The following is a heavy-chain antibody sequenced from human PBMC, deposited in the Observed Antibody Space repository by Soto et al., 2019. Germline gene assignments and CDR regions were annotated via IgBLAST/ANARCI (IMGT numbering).Heavy chain of an antibody. Sequence: PGGSLRLSCAASGFTFDDYAMHWVRQAPGKGLAWVSGISWNSGSIGYADSGKSRFTISRDNAKNSLYLQMNSLRAEDTAVYYCAIVNYPDKRSSGSFDYWGQGTLVTV. D-gene: IGHD3-10*01. V-gene: IGHV3-9*01. CDR2: ISWNSGSI. CDR3: AIVNYPDKRSSGSFDY. J-gene: IGHJ4*01. CDR1: GFTFDDYA.